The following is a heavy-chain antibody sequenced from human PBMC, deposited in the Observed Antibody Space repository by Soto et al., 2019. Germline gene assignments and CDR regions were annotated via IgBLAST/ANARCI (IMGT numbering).Heavy chain of an antibody. Sequence: SETLSLTCTVSGGSISSYYWSWIRQPPGKGLEWIGYIYYSGSTNYNPSLKSRVTISVDTSKNQFSLKLSSVTAADTAVYYCARDLRVTDLPVGLKRYYYYYGMDVWGQGTTVTVSS. CDR3: ARDLRVTDLPVGLKRYYYYYGMDV. CDR2: IYYSGST. V-gene: IGHV4-59*01. CDR1: GGSISSYY. J-gene: IGHJ6*02. D-gene: IGHD4-4*01.